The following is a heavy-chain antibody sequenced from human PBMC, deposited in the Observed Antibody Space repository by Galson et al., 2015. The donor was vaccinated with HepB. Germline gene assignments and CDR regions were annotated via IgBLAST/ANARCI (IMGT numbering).Heavy chain of an antibody. J-gene: IGHJ3*02. CDR3: SRVGVLHSSSPFDI. D-gene: IGHD6-13*01. Sequence: MLQGRVTITRDTSASTAYMELSSLRSEDTAVYYCSRVGVLHSSSPFDIWGQGTIVTVSS. V-gene: IGHV1-3*01.